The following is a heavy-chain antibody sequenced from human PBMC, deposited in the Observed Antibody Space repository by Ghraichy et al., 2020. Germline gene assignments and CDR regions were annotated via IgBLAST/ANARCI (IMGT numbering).Heavy chain of an antibody. CDR2: IDWDDDK. Sequence: SGPTLVKPTQTLTLTCTFSGFSLSTSGMCVSWIRQPPGKALEWRALIDWDDDKYYSTSLKTRLTTSKDPSENQVVLTMTNMDPVDTATYYCARTVVGATAIDYWGQGTLVTVSS. V-gene: IGHV2-70*01. J-gene: IGHJ4*02. CDR3: ARTVVGATAIDY. CDR1: GFSLSTSGMC. D-gene: IGHD1-26*01.